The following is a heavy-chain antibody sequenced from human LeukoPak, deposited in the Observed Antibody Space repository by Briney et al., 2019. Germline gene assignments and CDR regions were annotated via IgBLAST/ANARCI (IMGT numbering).Heavy chain of an antibody. CDR2: INHSGST. Sequence: PSETLSLTCAVYGGSFSGYYWSWIRQPPGKGLEWIGEINHSGSTNYNPSLKSRVTISVDTSKNQFSLKLSSVTAADTAVYYCARENSASTMIKPPSHAFDIWGQGTMVTVSS. V-gene: IGHV4-34*09. CDR1: GGSFSGYY. D-gene: IGHD3-22*01. J-gene: IGHJ3*02. CDR3: ARENSASTMIKPPSHAFDI.